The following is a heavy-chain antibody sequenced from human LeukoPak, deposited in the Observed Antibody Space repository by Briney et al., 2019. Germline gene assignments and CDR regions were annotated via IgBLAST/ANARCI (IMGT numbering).Heavy chain of an antibody. V-gene: IGHV4-59*02. Sequence: SETLSLTCSVSGDSVTSTYWSWIRQPPGKGLEWIAYGHHSESSNYNPSLKSRVTISVDTSKNQFSLKLSSVTAADTAVYYCAREAVHLYSSGWYAFDYWGQGTLVTVSS. J-gene: IGHJ4*02. CDR2: GHHSESS. CDR1: GDSVTSTY. CDR3: AREAVHLYSSGWYAFDY. D-gene: IGHD6-19*01.